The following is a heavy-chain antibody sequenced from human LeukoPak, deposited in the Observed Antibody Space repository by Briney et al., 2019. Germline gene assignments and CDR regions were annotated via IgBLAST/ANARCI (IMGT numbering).Heavy chain of an antibody. Sequence: GGSLRLSCAGSGFSFSSYGMHWVRQAPGKGLEWMAFIRSDGSNKYYADSVKGRFTISRDNAKNTLYLQMNSLRAEDTAVYYCARDHYSSGRGYWGRGTLVTVSS. V-gene: IGHV3-30*02. CDR2: IRSDGSNK. D-gene: IGHD6-19*01. J-gene: IGHJ4*02. CDR1: GFSFSSYG. CDR3: ARDHYSSGRGY.